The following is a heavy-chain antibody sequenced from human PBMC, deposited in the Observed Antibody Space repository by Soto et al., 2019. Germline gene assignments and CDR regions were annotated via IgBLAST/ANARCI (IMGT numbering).Heavy chain of an antibody. CDR3: ARDRGSGWSKGNSYFDY. D-gene: IGHD6-19*01. V-gene: IGHV3-7*01. CDR2: IKQDGSEK. CDR1: GFTFSSYA. J-gene: IGHJ4*02. Sequence: GGSLRLSCAASGFTFSSYAMSWVRQAPGKGLEWVANIKQDGSEKYYVDSVKGRFTISRDNAKNSLYLQMNSLRAEDTAVYYCARDRGSGWSKGNSYFDYWGQGTLVTVSS.